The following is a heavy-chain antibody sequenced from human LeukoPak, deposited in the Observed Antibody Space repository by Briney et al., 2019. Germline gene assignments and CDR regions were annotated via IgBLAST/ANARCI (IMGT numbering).Heavy chain of an antibody. CDR1: GDSITSTSYY. Sequence: PSETLSLTCSVSGDSITSTSYYWGWIRQPPEKGLEWIGSIYYSGSTYYNPSLKSRVTISVDTSKNQFSLKLSSVTAADTAVYYCARVLYDSSGMEYYYGMDVWGQGTTVTVSS. CDR3: ARVLYDSSGMEYYYGMDV. J-gene: IGHJ6*02. D-gene: IGHD3-22*01. V-gene: IGHV4-39*07. CDR2: IYYSGST.